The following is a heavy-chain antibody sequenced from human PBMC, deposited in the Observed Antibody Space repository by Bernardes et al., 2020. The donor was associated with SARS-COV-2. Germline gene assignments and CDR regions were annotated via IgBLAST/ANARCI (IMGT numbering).Heavy chain of an antibody. J-gene: IGHJ4*02. D-gene: IGHD3-9*01. V-gene: IGHV3-7*01. CDR1: GFTFRSYW. CDR2: IKEDGSEQ. Sequence: VESLFLSCAASGFTFRSYWMTWVRQAPGKGLEWVANIKEDGSEQYYVDSVKGRFTISRDNAKNSLYLQMNSLRAEDTAVYYCARDLDAVVFDYWGQGTLVTGSS. CDR3: ARDLDAVVFDY.